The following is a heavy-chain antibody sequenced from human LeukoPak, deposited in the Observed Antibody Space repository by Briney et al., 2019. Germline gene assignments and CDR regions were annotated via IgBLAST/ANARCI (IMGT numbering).Heavy chain of an antibody. CDR1: GYTFTSYD. Sequence: ASVKVSCKASGYTFTSYDINWVRQATGQGLEWMGWMNPNSGNTGYAQKFQGRVTMTRNTSISTAYVELSSLRSEDTAVYYCAREGLSGYYGSRTDAFDIWGQGTLVTVSS. CDR3: AREGLSGYYGSRTDAFDI. J-gene: IGHJ3*02. V-gene: IGHV1-8*01. D-gene: IGHD3-22*01. CDR2: MNPNSGNT.